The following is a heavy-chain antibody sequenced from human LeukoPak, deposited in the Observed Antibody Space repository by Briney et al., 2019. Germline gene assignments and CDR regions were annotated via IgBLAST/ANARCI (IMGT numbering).Heavy chain of an antibody. D-gene: IGHD1-26*01. J-gene: IGHJ4*02. V-gene: IGHV4-59*01. CDR3: ARDLGGIYFDY. Sequence: SETLSLTCSVSDASISGYYWSWIRQPPGKGLEWIGSIHFSGSTNYNPSLRSRVTISVDTSKNQLSLKLSSVTAADTAVYYCARDLGGIYFDYWGQGTLVTVSS. CDR1: DASISGYY. CDR2: IHFSGST.